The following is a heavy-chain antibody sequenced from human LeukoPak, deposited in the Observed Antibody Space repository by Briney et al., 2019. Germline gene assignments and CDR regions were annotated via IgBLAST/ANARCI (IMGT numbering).Heavy chain of an antibody. D-gene: IGHD6-13*01. Sequence: GESLRLSCAVPGXTFSSYAVSWVRRAPGKGLEWVSAISGSGAGTYYADSVKGRFTISRDNSKNTLYLQMNSLRAEDTAVYYCAKKGRVGIAGGGIDYWGQGTQVTVSS. CDR2: ISGSGAGT. CDR3: AKKGRVGIAGGGIDY. J-gene: IGHJ4*02. CDR1: GXTFSSYA. V-gene: IGHV3-23*01.